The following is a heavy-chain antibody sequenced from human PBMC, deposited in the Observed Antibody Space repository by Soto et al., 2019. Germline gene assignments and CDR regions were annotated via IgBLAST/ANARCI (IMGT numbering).Heavy chain of an antibody. CDR2: ISSDVRHK. J-gene: IGHJ6*02. Sequence: GGSLRPSCAASGFTFSSYGMHWVRQAPGEGVGWVAVISSDVRHKTSAASVQARLPTSRDHSKSKRYLQLNSPGAEDTAVYHCAKDRMNAHGSASSYYGMDGWGQGTTVSVSS. D-gene: IGHD1-1*01. V-gene: IGHV3-30*18. CDR1: GFTFSSYG. CDR3: AKDRMNAHGSASSYYGMDG.